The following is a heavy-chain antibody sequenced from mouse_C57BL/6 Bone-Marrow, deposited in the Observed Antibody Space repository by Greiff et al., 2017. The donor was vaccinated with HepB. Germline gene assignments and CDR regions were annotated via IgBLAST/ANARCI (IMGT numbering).Heavy chain of an antibody. CDR2: INYDGSST. V-gene: IGHV5-16*01. D-gene: IGHD1-1*01. CDR3: ARAFYYYGKDYYAMDY. CDR1: GFTFSDYY. Sequence: EVKLQESEGGLVQPGSSMKLSCTASGFTFSDYYMAWVRQVPEKGLEWVANINYDGSSTYYLDSLKSRFIISRDNAKNILYLQMSSLKSEDTATYYCARAFYYYGKDYYAMDYWGQGTSVTVSS. J-gene: IGHJ4*01.